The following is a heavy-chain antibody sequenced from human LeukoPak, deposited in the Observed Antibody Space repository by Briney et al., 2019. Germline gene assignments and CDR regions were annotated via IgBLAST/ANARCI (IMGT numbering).Heavy chain of an antibody. Sequence: PSETLSLTCTVSGGSISSSTYYWGWIRQPPGKGLEWVGSIYYSGSTYYNPSLKSRVTISVDTSKNQFSLKLSSVTAADTAVYYCARLGNWNYRPDYWGQGTLVTVSS. J-gene: IGHJ4*02. CDR3: ARLGNWNYRPDY. D-gene: IGHD1-7*01. V-gene: IGHV4-39*01. CDR1: GGSISSSTYY. CDR2: IYYSGST.